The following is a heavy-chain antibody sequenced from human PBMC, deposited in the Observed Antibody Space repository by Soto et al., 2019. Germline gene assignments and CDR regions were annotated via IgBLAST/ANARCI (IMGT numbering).Heavy chain of an antibody. CDR2: IYYSGST. CDR3: ARPYGDYGSWYFDL. CDR1: GDSISSSSYY. V-gene: IGHV4-39*01. J-gene: IGHJ2*01. Sequence: SETLSLTCTVSGDSISSSSYYWGWIRQPPGKGLEWIGSIYYSGSTYYNPSLKSRVTISVDTSKNQFSLKLSSVTAADTAVYYRARPYGDYGSWYFDLWGRGTLVTVSS. D-gene: IGHD4-17*01.